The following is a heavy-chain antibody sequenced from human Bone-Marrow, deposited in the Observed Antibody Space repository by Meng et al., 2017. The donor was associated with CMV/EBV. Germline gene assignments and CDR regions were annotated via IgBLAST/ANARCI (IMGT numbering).Heavy chain of an antibody. V-gene: IGHV3-7*01. Sequence: GGSLRLSCAASGFNFKTYWMTWVRQAPGKGLEWVANIKEDGTEKNYVDSVKGRFTISRDNVKNSVYLQMNSLRADDTAVYYCAKVGSSTRLERDWGQGTRVTVSS. CDR2: IKEDGTEK. D-gene: IGHD1-1*01. J-gene: IGHJ4*02. CDR3: AKVGSSTRLERD. CDR1: GFNFKTYW.